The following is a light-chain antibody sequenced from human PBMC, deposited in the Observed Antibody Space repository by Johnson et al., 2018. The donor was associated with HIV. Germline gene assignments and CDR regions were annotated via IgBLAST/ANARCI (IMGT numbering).Light chain of an antibody. CDR1: NSNIGYNS. J-gene: IGLJ1*01. V-gene: IGLV1-51*02. Sequence: QSALTQPPSVSAAPGQRVTISCSGNNSNIGYNSVSWYQQVPGTAPKLLIYENKKRPSGIADRFSASKSGTSATLDITGLQTGDEADYYCGTWGGVFGTGTKVTVL. CDR2: ENK. CDR3: GTWGGV.